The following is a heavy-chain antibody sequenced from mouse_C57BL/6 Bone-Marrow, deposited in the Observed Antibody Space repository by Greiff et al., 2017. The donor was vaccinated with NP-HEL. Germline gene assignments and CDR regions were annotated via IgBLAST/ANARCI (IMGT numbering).Heavy chain of an antibody. V-gene: IGHV2-2*01. J-gene: IGHJ3*01. CDR2: IWSGGST. CDR1: GFSLTSYG. Sequence: VQLQESGPGLVQPSQSLSITCTVSGFSLTSYGVHWVRQSPGKGLEWLGVIWSGGSTDYNAAFISRLSISKDNSKSQVFFKMNSLQADDTAIYYCASYYYGSSYTLFAYWGQGTLVTVSA. D-gene: IGHD1-1*01. CDR3: ASYYYGSSYTLFAY.